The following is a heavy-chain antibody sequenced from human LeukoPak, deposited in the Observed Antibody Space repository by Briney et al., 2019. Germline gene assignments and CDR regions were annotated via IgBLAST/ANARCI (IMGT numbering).Heavy chain of an antibody. Sequence: GGSLRLSCADSGFTVISNSLSWVRQAPGKGLEWVSVIYSGGSTYYADSVKGRFTISRDNSKNSLYLQMNSLRTEDTALYYCAKTSGRSGLYLAASDIWGQGTMVTVSS. J-gene: IGHJ3*02. CDR3: AKTSGRSGLYLAASDI. V-gene: IGHV3-53*05. CDR2: IYSGGST. CDR1: GFTVISNS. D-gene: IGHD6-19*01.